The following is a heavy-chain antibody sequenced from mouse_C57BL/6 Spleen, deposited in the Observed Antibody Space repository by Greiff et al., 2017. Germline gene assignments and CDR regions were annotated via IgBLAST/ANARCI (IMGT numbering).Heavy chain of an antibody. CDR3: AKFPGYYAMGY. CDR2: IYPGDGDT. Sequence: QVQLQQPGPELVKPGASVKISCKASGYAFSSSWMNWVKQRPGKGLEWIGRIYPGDGDTNYNGKFKGKATLTADKSSSTAYMQLSSLTSEDSAVYFCAKFPGYYAMGYWGQGTSVTVSS. V-gene: IGHV1-82*01. J-gene: IGHJ4*01. CDR1: GYAFSSSW.